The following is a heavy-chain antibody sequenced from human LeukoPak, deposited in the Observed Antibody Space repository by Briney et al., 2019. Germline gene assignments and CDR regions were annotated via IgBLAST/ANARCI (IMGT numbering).Heavy chain of an antibody. CDR2: ITGSGGST. Sequence: GGSLRLSCAASGFTFSSYVMSWVRQAPGKGLEWVSAITGSGGSTYYADSVKGRFTISRDNSKNTLYLQMNSLRAKDTAVYYCARILWSGYSYFDYWGQGTLVTVSS. D-gene: IGHD3-3*01. J-gene: IGHJ4*02. CDR1: GFTFSSYV. V-gene: IGHV3-23*01. CDR3: ARILWSGYSYFDY.